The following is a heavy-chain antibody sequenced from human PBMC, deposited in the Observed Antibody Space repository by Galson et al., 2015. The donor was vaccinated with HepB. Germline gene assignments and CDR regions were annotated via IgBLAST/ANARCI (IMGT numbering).Heavy chain of an antibody. CDR1: GYSFTSYW. CDR3: VRLSLWGWYFDL. J-gene: IGHJ2*01. Sequence: QSGAEVKKPGESLKISCEGSGYSFTSYWIGWVRQMPGKSLVGVEHFYPGDSDTRYSTSYQIQVTISIDKSITTAYLQLSSLKAPGTAMYYCVRLSLWGWYFDLWGRGTPVTVSS. CDR2: FYPGDSDT. V-gene: IGHV5-51*03. D-gene: IGHD3-16*01.